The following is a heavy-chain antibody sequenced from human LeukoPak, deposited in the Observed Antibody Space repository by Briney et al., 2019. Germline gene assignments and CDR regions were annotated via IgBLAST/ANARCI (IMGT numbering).Heavy chain of an antibody. V-gene: IGHV1-2*02. CDR2: INPNSGGT. CDR1: GYTFTGYY. Sequence: ASVKVSCKASGYTFTGYYMHWVRQAPGQGLEWMGWINPNSGGTNYAQKFQGRVTMTRDTSISTAYMELSRLRSDDTAVYYCARDSILWFGELYSYFDYWGQGTLVTVSS. D-gene: IGHD3-10*01. J-gene: IGHJ4*02. CDR3: ARDSILWFGELYSYFDY.